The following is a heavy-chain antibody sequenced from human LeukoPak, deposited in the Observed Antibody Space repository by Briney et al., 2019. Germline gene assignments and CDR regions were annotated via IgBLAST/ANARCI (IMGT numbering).Heavy chain of an antibody. Sequence: SETLSLTCTVSGGSISSSRHYWGWIRQPPGKGLEWLGNIYYSGSTYYNPSLKSRVTISVDTSKNQFSLKVTSVTAADTAVYYCARLLKYSGSYHCDSWGQGTLVTVSS. CDR2: IYYSGST. CDR3: ARLLKYSGSYHCDS. V-gene: IGHV4-39*01. J-gene: IGHJ5*01. CDR1: GGSISSSRHY. D-gene: IGHD1-26*01.